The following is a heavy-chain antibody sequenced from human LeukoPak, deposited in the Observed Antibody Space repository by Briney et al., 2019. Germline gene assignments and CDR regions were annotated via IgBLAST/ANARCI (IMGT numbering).Heavy chain of an antibody. V-gene: IGHV4-59*01. Sequence: PSETLSLTCTVSGGSISNYFWTWIRQPPGKRLEWIGYYSGSTYYNPSLKSRVTISLDTSKKQFSLKLDSVTAADTAVYYCVRRTEEMTTISETFDIWGQGTMVTVSS. CDR3: VRRTEEMTTISETFDI. CDR1: GGSISNYF. CDR2: YSGST. D-gene: IGHD5-24*01. J-gene: IGHJ3*02.